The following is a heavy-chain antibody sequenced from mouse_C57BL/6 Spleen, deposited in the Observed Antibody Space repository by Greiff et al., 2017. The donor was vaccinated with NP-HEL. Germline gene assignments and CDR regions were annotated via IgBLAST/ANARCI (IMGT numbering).Heavy chain of an antibody. J-gene: IGHJ4*01. V-gene: IGHV3-6*01. D-gene: IGHD2-12*01. CDR1: GYSITSGYY. CDR3: ARNYIAMDY. CDR2: ISYDGSN. Sequence: EVQVVESGPGLVKPSQSLSLTCSVTGYSITSGYYWNWIRQLPGNKLEWMGYISYDGSNNYNPSLKNRISITRDTSKNQFFLKLNSVNTEDTATYYCARNYIAMDYWGQGTSVTVSA.